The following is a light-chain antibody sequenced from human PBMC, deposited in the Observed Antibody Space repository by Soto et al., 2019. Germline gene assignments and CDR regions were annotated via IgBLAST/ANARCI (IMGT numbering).Light chain of an antibody. V-gene: IGKV3-20*01. CDR1: QSVSRSY. J-gene: IGKJ2*01. CDR3: QQYGGSPYT. Sequence: EIVMTQSPGTLSLSPEERATLSCRASQSVSRSYLAWYQQKPGQAPRLLIYGASSRATGIPDRFSGSGSGTDFTLTISRLEPEDFAVYYCQQYGGSPYTFGQGTKLEI. CDR2: GAS.